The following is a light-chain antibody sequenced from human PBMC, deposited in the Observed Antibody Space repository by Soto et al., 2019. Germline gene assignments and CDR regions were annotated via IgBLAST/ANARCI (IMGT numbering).Light chain of an antibody. CDR1: QGINSW. J-gene: IGKJ4*01. Sequence: DIQMTQSPSSVSASVGDRVTITCRASQGINSWLAWYQQKPAKPPKLLIYAASSLQSGVPSRFSGSRSGTDFTLTISSLQPEDFATYYCQQTNSFPLTVGGGTKVEIK. CDR2: AAS. V-gene: IGKV1D-12*01. CDR3: QQTNSFPLT.